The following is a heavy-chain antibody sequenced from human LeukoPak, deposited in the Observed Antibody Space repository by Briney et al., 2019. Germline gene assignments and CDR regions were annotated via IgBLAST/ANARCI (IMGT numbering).Heavy chain of an antibody. J-gene: IGHJ4*02. CDR1: GFTFSDYY. V-gene: IGHV3-11*01. CDR2: ISSSGSTI. D-gene: IGHD4-23*01. Sequence: PGGSLRLSCAASGFTFSDYYMSWIRQAPRKGLEWVSYISSSGSTIYYADSVKGRFTISRDNAKNSLYLQMNSLRAEDTAVYYCARGRQTILTTVVTTDYWGQGTLVTVSS. CDR3: ARGRQTILTTVVTTDY.